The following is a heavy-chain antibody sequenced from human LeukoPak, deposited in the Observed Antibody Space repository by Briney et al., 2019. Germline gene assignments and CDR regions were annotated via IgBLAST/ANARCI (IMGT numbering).Heavy chain of an antibody. J-gene: IGHJ3*02. Sequence: PAGSLRLSCAASGFTFSSYAMIWVRQAPGQGLEWVSAISGSGGSTYYADSVKGPFTISRDNSKNTLYLQMNSLRAEDTAVYYCAKPDDSRAFDIWGQGTMVTVSS. CDR2: ISGSGGST. CDR1: GFTFSSYA. V-gene: IGHV3-23*01. D-gene: IGHD3-22*01. CDR3: AKPDDSRAFDI.